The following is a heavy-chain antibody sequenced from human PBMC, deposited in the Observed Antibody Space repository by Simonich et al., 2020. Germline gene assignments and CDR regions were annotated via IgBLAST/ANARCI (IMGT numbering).Heavy chain of an antibody. D-gene: IGHD1-26*01. CDR2: KNPNSGNP. CDR3: ARTYSGSYYYFDY. J-gene: IGHJ4*02. V-gene: IGHV1-8*03. Sequence: QVQLVQSGAEVKKPGASVKDSCKASGYTFTSYDINWVRQATGQGIEWMGSKNPNSGNPGYAKNFQGRVTITRNTSISTAYMELSSLRSEDTAVYYCARTYSGSYYYFDYWGQGTLVTVSS. CDR1: GYTFTSYD.